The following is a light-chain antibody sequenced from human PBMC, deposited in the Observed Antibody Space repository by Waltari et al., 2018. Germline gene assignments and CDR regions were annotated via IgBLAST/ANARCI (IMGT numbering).Light chain of an antibody. CDR1: QTLLHSNGYNY. Sequence: DFVMTQSPLSLPVTPGEPASISCRSIQTLLHSNGYNYLDWYLQKPGQSPQLLIYLGSNRASGVPDRFSGSGSGTDFTLKISRVEAEDVGVYYCMQALQTLGGLTFGGGTKVEIK. V-gene: IGKV2-28*01. CDR2: LGS. J-gene: IGKJ4*01. CDR3: MQALQTLGGLT.